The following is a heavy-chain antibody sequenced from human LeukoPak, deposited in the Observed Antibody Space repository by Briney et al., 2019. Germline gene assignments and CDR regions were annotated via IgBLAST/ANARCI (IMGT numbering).Heavy chain of an antibody. CDR1: GFIFSSYT. CDR2: ISYDGSNK. J-gene: IGHJ6*02. CDR3: AQSGGMDV. Sequence: GGSLRLSCAVSGFIFSSYTMHWVRQAPGKGLEWVAVISYDGSNKYYADSVKGRFTISRDNSKNTLYLQMTSLIVEDTAVYYCAQSGGMDVWGQGTTVTVSS. V-gene: IGHV3-30*04.